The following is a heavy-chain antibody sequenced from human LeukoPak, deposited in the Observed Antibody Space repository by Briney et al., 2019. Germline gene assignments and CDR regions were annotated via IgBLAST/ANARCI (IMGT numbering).Heavy chain of an antibody. CDR2: IYNGGST. CDR1: GFTVSSNY. V-gene: IGHV3-53*01. Sequence: PGGSLRLSCAASGFTVSSNYMSWVRQAPGKGLEWVSVIYNGGSTYYADSVKGRFTISRDNSKNTLYLQMNSLRAEDTAVYYCATYSSSWTAYYYMDVWGKGTTVTVSS. D-gene: IGHD6-13*01. J-gene: IGHJ6*03. CDR3: ATYSSSWTAYYYMDV.